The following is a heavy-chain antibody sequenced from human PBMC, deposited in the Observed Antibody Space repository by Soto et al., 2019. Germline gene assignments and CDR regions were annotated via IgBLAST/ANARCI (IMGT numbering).Heavy chain of an antibody. CDR2: IHHSGST. D-gene: IGHD3-3*01. CDR3: ARDSRYYDFWSGSRWFDP. J-gene: IGHJ5*02. Sequence: QVQLQQWGAGLLKPSETLSLTCAVYGGSFSGYYWSWIRQPPGKGLEWIGEIHHSGSTNYNPSLKSRVTISVDTSKNQFSLKLSSVTAADTAVYYCARDSRYYDFWSGSRWFDPWGQGTLVTVSS. V-gene: IGHV4-34*01. CDR1: GGSFSGYY.